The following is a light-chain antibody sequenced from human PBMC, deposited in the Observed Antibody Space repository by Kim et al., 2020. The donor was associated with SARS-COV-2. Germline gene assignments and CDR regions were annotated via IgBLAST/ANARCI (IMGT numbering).Light chain of an antibody. Sequence: PGQKVTISCTGSSSNSGAGFDVHWYQQVPGTAPKLLIYGNINRPSGVPDRFSGSKSGTSASLAITGLQAEDEADYYCQSYDSRNVIFGGGTQLTVL. CDR3: QSYDSRNVI. CDR2: GNI. CDR1: SSNSGAGFD. V-gene: IGLV1-40*01. J-gene: IGLJ2*01.